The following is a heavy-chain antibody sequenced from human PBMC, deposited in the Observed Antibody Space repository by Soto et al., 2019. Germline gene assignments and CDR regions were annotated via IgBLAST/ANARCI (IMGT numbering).Heavy chain of an antibody. Sequence: QVQLVQSGAEVQKPGASVKVSCKASGYTFLNHDINWVRQAPGQGLEWMGWMVPDSGRTGYAKKYQGRVTMPRNTSTSTAYMELNSLTNEDTAVYYCARGDQFGFGVDYWGQGTPVTVSS. J-gene: IGHJ4*02. V-gene: IGHV1-8*01. CDR3: ARGDQFGFGVDY. CDR1: GYTFLNHD. D-gene: IGHD3-10*01. CDR2: MVPDSGRT.